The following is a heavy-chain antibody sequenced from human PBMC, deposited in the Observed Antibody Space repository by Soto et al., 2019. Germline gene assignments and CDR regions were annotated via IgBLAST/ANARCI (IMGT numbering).Heavy chain of an antibody. D-gene: IGHD6-19*01. CDR3: ATDTAVAGMALLYYGMDV. V-gene: IGHV1-8*01. Sequence: GASVKVSCKASGYTFTSYDINWVRQATGQGLEWMGWMNPNSGNTGYAQKFQGRVTMTEDTSTDTAYMELSSLRSEDTAVYYCATDTAVAGMALLYYGMDVWGQGTTVTVSS. J-gene: IGHJ6*02. CDR2: MNPNSGNT. CDR1: GYTFTSYD.